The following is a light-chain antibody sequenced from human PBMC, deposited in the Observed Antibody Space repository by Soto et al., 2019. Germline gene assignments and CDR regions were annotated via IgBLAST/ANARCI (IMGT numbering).Light chain of an antibody. CDR1: SSNVGRNT. CDR3: AAWDDSLNAVV. V-gene: IGLV1-44*01. Sequence: QSVLTQPPSASGTPGQRVTISCSGSSSNVGRNTVNWYQQLPGTAPKLLIYSNNQRPSGVPDRFSGSKSGTSASLAISGLQSEDEADYYCAAWDDSLNAVVFSGGTKVTVL. J-gene: IGLJ2*01. CDR2: SNN.